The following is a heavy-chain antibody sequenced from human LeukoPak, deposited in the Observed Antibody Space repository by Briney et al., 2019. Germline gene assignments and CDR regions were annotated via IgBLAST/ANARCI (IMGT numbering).Heavy chain of an antibody. V-gene: IGHV3-48*01. CDR3: AKGGDYGDYQGN. D-gene: IGHD4-17*01. CDR1: GFTFNRFN. Sequence: PGGSLRLSYAASGFTFNRFNMNWVRQAPGKGLEWISYIKSSGDSIYYAASVRGRFTISRDNVKNLLYLQMNSLRAEDTAVYYCAKGGDYGDYQGNWGQGTLVTVSS. J-gene: IGHJ4*02. CDR2: IKSSGDSI.